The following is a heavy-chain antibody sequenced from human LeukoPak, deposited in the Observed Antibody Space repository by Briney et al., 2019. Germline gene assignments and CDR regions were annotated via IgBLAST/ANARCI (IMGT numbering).Heavy chain of an antibody. CDR2: MSYSGNT. D-gene: IGHD6-6*01. CDR1: GGSISTYY. CDR3: ARGPTDSPNRPYDY. V-gene: IGHV4-59*01. J-gene: IGHJ4*02. Sequence: SETLSLTCTVSGGSISTYYWSWIRQPPGKGLEWIGYMSYSGNTNYNPSLKSRVTFSVDTSKNQFSLQLSSVTAADTAVYFCARGPTDSPNRPYDYWGQGTLVTVSS.